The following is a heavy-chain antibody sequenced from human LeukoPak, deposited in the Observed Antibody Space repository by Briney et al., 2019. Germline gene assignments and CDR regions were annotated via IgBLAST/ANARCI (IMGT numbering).Heavy chain of an antibody. CDR1: GFTFSNYA. D-gene: IGHD3-10*01. Sequence: GRSLRLSCAASGFTFSNYAIHWVRQAPGKGLEWVAVISFDGSKKYYADSVKGRFTISRDNYKKTLYLQMNSLRTEDTAVYYCARDMSPGSYHHYYGMDVWGQGTTVTVSS. J-gene: IGHJ6*02. CDR2: ISFDGSKK. V-gene: IGHV3-30-3*01. CDR3: ARDMSPGSYHHYYGMDV.